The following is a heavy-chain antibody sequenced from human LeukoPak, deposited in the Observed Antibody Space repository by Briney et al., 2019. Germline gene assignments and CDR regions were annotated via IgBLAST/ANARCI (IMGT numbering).Heavy chain of an antibody. D-gene: IGHD1-26*01. CDR2: INPSGGST. J-gene: IGHJ4*02. CDR1: GYTFTSYY. CDR3: ARLPPGIVGATADY. V-gene: IGHV1-46*01. Sequence: ASVKVSCKASGYTFTSYYMHWVRQAPGQGLEWMGIINPSGGSTNYAQKFQGRVTITADESTSTAYMELSSLRSEDTAVYYCARLPPGIVGATADYWGQGTLVTVSS.